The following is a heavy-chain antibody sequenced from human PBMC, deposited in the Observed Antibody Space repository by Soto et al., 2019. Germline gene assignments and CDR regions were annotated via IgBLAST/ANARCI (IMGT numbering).Heavy chain of an antibody. D-gene: IGHD6-19*01. V-gene: IGHV1-69*06. Sequence: SVKVSCKASGGTFSSYAISWVRQAPGQGLEWMGGINPIYGTTNYPQKFQGRVTITADTSTSTAYMELRSLRSEDTAEYYCARSPGIAVADYWGQGTLVTVSS. CDR3: ARSPGIAVADY. CDR1: GGTFSSYA. CDR2: INPIYGTT. J-gene: IGHJ4*02.